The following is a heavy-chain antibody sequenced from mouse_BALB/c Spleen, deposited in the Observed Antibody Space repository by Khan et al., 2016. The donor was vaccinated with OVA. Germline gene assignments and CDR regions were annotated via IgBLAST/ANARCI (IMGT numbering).Heavy chain of an antibody. J-gene: IGHJ4*01. Sequence: EVQLQQSGPGLVKPSQSLSLTCTVTGYSITSDYAWNWIRQFPGNKLEWMGYISSSGSTNYNPALKSRIYLPREPSKNQFFLKLNSVTTEDTATYYCARDGSRYNYAMDYWGQGTSVTVSS. CDR1: GYSITSDYA. CDR3: ARDGSRYNYAMDY. D-gene: IGHD2-3*01. V-gene: IGHV3-2*02. CDR2: ISSSGST.